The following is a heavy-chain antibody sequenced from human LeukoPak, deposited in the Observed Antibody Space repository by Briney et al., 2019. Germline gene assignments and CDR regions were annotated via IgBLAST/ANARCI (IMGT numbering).Heavy chain of an antibody. D-gene: IGHD3-9*01. V-gene: IGHV3-21*01. CDR2: ISSSSSYI. J-gene: IGHJ4*02. Sequence: GGSLRLSCAASGFTFSSYSMNWVRQAPGKGLEWVSSISSSSSYIYYADSVKGRFTISRDNAKNSLYLQMNSLRAEDTAVYYCARGTLTVLRYFDWFDYWGQGTLVTVSS. CDR3: ARGTLTVLRYFDWFDY. CDR1: GFTFSSYS.